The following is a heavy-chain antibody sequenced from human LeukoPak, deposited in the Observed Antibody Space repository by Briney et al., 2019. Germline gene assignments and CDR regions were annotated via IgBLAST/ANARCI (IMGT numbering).Heavy chain of an antibody. D-gene: IGHD4-17*01. V-gene: IGHV3-23*01. J-gene: IGHJ4*02. Sequence: PGGSLRLSCAASGFTFSSYAMSWVRQAPGKGLEWVSVISGSGGSTYYADSVKGRFTISRDNSKNTLYLQMNSLRAEDTAVYYCAKGEASDYGAYYFDYWGQGTLVTVSS. CDR2: ISGSGGST. CDR3: AKGEASDYGAYYFDY. CDR1: GFTFSSYA.